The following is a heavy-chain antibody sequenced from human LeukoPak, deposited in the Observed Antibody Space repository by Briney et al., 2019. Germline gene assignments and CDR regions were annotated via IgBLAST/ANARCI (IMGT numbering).Heavy chain of an antibody. CDR3: AREIIQLPGYFDY. V-gene: IGHV3-53*01. D-gene: IGHD5-18*01. J-gene: IGHJ4*02. CDR1: GFTVSSNY. CDR2: IYSGGST. Sequence: GGSLRLSCAASGFTVSSNYMSWVRQAPGKGLEWVSVIYSGGSTYYADSVKGRFTISRDNSKNTLCLQMNSLRAEDTAVYYCAREIIQLPGYFDYWGQGTLATVSS.